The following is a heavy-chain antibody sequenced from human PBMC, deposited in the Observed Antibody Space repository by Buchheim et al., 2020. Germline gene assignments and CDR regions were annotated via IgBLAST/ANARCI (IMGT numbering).Heavy chain of an antibody. V-gene: IGHV3-30*18. Sequence: VQLVESGGGVVQPGRSLRLSCAASGFTFSSYGMHWVRQAPGKGLEWVAVISYDGSNKYYADSVKGRFTISRDNSKNTLYLQMNSLRAEDTAVYYCAKVVALQYYYGMDVWGQGTT. CDR3: AKVVALQYYYGMDV. D-gene: IGHD2-2*01. CDR2: ISYDGSNK. J-gene: IGHJ6*02. CDR1: GFTFSSYG.